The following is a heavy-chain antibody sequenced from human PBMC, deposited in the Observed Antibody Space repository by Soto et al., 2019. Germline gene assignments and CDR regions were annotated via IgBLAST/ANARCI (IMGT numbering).Heavy chain of an antibody. CDR3: ARALGGGSGSYYNQHSYYYGMDV. Sequence: QVQLQQWGAGLLKPSETLSLTCAVYGGSFSGYYWSWIRQPPGKGLEWIGEINHSGSTNYNPSLKSRVTISVGTSKNQFALKLSSVTAAVTAVYYCARALGGGSGSYYNQHSYYYGMDVWGQGTTVTVSS. CDR2: INHSGST. J-gene: IGHJ6*02. D-gene: IGHD3-10*01. CDR1: GGSFSGYY. V-gene: IGHV4-34*01.